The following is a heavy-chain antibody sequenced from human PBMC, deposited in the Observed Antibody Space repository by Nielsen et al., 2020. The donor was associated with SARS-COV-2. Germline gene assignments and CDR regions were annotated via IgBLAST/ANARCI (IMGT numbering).Heavy chain of an antibody. Sequence: GGSLRLSCTVSGFSVSSNHMNWVRQAPGKGLEWVSVVYRGGSTYYADSAEGRFTISRDSSKNTLYLQMNSLRDEDTALYFCARDVAGDGYSSFDYWGQGTLVTVSS. CDR3: ARDVAGDGYSSFDY. D-gene: IGHD5-24*01. CDR1: GFSVSSNH. V-gene: IGHV3-53*01. CDR2: VYRGGST. J-gene: IGHJ4*02.